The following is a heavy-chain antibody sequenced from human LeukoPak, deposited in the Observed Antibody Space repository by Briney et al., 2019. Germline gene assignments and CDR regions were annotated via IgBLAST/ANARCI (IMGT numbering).Heavy chain of an antibody. D-gene: IGHD3-10*01. J-gene: IGHJ4*02. CDR2: ISPSGDIT. CDR1: GFHFSTHG. CDR3: AKDDAWLRFGE. V-gene: IGHV3-23*01. Sequence: GGSLRLSCAASGFHFSTHGMNWVRQAPGKGLEWVSGISPSGDITYYADSVKGRFTISRDNSKNTLYLEVISLTAEDTAVYYCAKDDAWLRFGEWSQGTLVTVSS.